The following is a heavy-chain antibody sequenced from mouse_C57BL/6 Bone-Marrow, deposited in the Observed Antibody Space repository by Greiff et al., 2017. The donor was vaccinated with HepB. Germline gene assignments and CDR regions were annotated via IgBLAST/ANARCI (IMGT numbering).Heavy chain of an antibody. V-gene: IGHV14-1*01. CDR1: GFNIKDYY. CDR3: TTLGTTVVAPTFYFDY. J-gene: IGHJ2*01. Sequence: EVQLQQSGAELVRPGASVKLSCTASGFNIKDYYMHWVKQRPEQGLEWIGRIDPEDGDTEYAPKFQGKATMTADTSSNTAYLQLSSLTSEDTAVYYCTTLGTTVVAPTFYFDYWGQGTTLTVSS. CDR2: IDPEDGDT. D-gene: IGHD1-1*01.